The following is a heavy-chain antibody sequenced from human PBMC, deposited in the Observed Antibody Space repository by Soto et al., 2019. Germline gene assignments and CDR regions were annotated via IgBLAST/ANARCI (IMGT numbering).Heavy chain of an antibody. CDR1: GFTFSTYG. CDR3: AKSVYNWNDGFFDY. CDR2: ISYDGNNK. V-gene: IGHV3-30*18. Sequence: QVQLVESGGGVVQPGRSLRLSCAASGFTFSTYGMHWVRQAPGKGLEWVAVISYDGNNKYYADSVKGRFTISRDNSKNTRYLQMGSLRGEDTGVYYCAKSVYNWNDGFFDYWGQGTLVTVSS. J-gene: IGHJ4*02. D-gene: IGHD1-1*01.